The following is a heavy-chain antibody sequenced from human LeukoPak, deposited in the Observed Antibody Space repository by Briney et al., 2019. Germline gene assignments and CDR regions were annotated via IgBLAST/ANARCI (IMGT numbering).Heavy chain of an antibody. CDR3: ARDPSNTSGYQIYFDY. D-gene: IGHD3-3*01. Sequence: ASVKVSCKASGYTFTDYYMHWVRQAPGQGLEWMGWISAYNGDTHYAQKLQGRVTMTTDTSTSTAYMELRSLRSDDTAVYYCARDPSNTSGYQIYFDYWGQGTLVTVSS. J-gene: IGHJ4*02. V-gene: IGHV1-18*04. CDR2: ISAYNGDT. CDR1: GYTFTDYY.